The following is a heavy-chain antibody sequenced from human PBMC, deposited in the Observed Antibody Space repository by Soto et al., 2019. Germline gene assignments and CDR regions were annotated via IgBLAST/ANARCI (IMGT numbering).Heavy chain of an antibody. CDR3: VRVGEEAGQWSGGYFDC. J-gene: IGHJ4*02. V-gene: IGHV3-23*01. Sequence: EVQLLESGGGLVQPGGSLRLSCAASGFTFSSYATGWVRHAPGRGLEWVASISGSGGSTYYKDSVKGRFTISRYNSTNPFCLQRSSLTVEDTGTYHWVRVGEEAGQWSGGYFDCWGQGPRVAVSS. D-gene: IGHD3-10*01. CDR2: ISGSGGST. CDR1: GFTFSSYA.